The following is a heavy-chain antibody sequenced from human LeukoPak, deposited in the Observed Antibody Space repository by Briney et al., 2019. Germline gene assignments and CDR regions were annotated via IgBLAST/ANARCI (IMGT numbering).Heavy chain of an antibody. CDR1: AISVSNDY. CDR2: ISGSGGST. V-gene: IGHV3-23*01. Sequence: GGSLRLSCAASAISVSNDYMSWVRQAPGKGLEWVSAISGSGGSTYYADSVKGRFTISRDNSKNTLYLQMNSLRAEDTAVYYCAKDGSPYSYVGFTDFDYWGQGTLVTVSS. D-gene: IGHD5-18*01. J-gene: IGHJ4*02. CDR3: AKDGSPYSYVGFTDFDY.